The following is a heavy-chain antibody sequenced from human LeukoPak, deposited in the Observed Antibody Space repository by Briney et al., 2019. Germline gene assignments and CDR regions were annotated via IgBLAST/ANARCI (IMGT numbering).Heavy chain of an antibody. V-gene: IGHV3-74*01. CDR2: INSDGSST. Sequence: GGSLRLSCAPSGFTFSSYWMHCVRQAPGKGLVWVSRINSDGSSTSYADSVKGRFTISRDNAKNTLYLQMNSLRAEDTAGYYCARGNYDIYDYWGQGTLVTVSS. J-gene: IGHJ4*02. D-gene: IGHD3-22*01. CDR3: ARGNYDIYDY. CDR1: GFTFSSYW.